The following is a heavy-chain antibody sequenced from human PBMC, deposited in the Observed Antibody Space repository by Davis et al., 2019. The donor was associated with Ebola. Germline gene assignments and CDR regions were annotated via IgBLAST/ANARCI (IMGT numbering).Heavy chain of an antibody. V-gene: IGHV1-3*01. D-gene: IGHD6-13*01. CDR2: INAGNGNT. J-gene: IGHJ6*02. Sequence: ASVKVSCKASGGTFSSYAISWVRQAPGQRLEWMGWINAGNGNTKYSQKFQGRVTITRDTSASTAYMELSSLRSEDTAVYYCARDVGGSSSWYHYYYGMDVWGQGTTVTVSS. CDR3: ARDVGGSSSWYHYYYGMDV. CDR1: GGTFSSYA.